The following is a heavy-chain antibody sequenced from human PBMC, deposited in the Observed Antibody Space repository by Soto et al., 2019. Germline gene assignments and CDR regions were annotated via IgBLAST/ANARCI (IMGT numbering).Heavy chain of an antibody. V-gene: IGHV3-9*01. CDR2: ISWNSGSI. Sequence: EVQLVESGGGLVQPGRSLRLSCAASGFTFDDYAMHWVRQAPGKGLEWVSGISWNSGSIGYADSVKGRFTISRDNAKNSLYLQMNSLRAEDTALYYCAKDGLDYYDSSGYLDYWGQGTLVTVSS. CDR1: GFTFDDYA. D-gene: IGHD3-22*01. CDR3: AKDGLDYYDSSGYLDY. J-gene: IGHJ4*02.